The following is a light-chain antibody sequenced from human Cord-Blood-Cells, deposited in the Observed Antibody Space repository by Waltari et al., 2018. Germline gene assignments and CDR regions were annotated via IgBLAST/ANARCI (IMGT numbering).Light chain of an antibody. J-gene: IGLJ2*01. CDR2: QDS. CDR1: KLGDTY. CDR3: QAWDSSTAV. V-gene: IGLV3-1*01. Sequence: SYELTQPPSVSVSPGQTASLTCSGAKLGDTYASWDQQKRGQPPVLVIYQDSKRPSGLPERFSGSNSGNTATLTISGTQAMDEADYYCQAWDSSTAVFGGGSKLTVL.